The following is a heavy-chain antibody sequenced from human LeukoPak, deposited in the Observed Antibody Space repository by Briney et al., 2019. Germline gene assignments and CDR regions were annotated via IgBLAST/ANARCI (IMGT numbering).Heavy chain of an antibody. J-gene: IGHJ6*03. CDR3: ARTPRGSSSFYYYYYMDV. V-gene: IGHV4-61*01. CDR1: GGSVSSGSYY. CDR2: IYYSGST. D-gene: IGHD6-6*01. Sequence: SETLSLTCTVSGGSVSSGSYYWSWIRQPLGKGLEWIGYIYYSGSTNYNPSLKSRVTISVDTSKNQFSLKLSSVTAADTAVYYCARTPRGSSSFYYYYYMDVWGKGTTVTVSS.